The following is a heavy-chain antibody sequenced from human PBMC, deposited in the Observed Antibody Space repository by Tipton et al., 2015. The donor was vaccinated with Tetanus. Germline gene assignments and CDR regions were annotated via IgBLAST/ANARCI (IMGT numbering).Heavy chain of an antibody. CDR1: GYSFTSYW. D-gene: IGHD3-22*01. Sequence: QLVQSGAEVKKPGESLKISCKGSGYSFTSYWIGWVRQMPGKGLEWMGIIYPGDSDTRYSPSFQGQVTISADKSISTAYLQWSSLKASDAAMYFCARIADYYDSSGHAFDDGGQGSLVAVTS. CDR2: IYPGDSDT. V-gene: IGHV5-51*01. J-gene: IGHJ4*02. CDR3: ARIADYYDSSGHAFDD.